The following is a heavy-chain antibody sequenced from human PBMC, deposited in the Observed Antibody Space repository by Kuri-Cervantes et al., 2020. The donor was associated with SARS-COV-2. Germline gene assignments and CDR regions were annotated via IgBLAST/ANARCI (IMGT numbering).Heavy chain of an antibody. V-gene: IGHV3-23*01. CDR3: AKQNRGRWFDP. Sequence: GESLKISCAASGFTFSSYSMNWVRQAPGKGLEWVSAISGSGGSTYYADSVKGRFTISRDNSKNTLYLQMNSLRAEDTAVYYCAKQNRGRWFDPWGQGTLVTVSS. J-gene: IGHJ5*02. CDR2: ISGSGGST. CDR1: GFTFSSYS. D-gene: IGHD1-14*01.